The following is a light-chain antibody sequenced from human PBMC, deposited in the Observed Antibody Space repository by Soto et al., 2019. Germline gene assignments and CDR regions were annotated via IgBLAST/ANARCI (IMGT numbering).Light chain of an antibody. CDR3: ETRDTNVVV. Sequence: QLVLTQSSSASASLGSSVKLTCTLSSGHSTYIIAWHQQQPGKAPRYLMKLEGSGSYNKGSGIPDRFSGSSSGADRYLTISNLQFEDEADHYCETRDTNVVVFGGGTKLTVL. J-gene: IGLJ2*01. V-gene: IGLV4-60*02. CDR2: LEGSGSY. CDR1: SGHSTYI.